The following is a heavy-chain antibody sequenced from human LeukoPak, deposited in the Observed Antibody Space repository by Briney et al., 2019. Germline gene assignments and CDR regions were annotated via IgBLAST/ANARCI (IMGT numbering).Heavy chain of an antibody. J-gene: IGHJ6*02. V-gene: IGHV3-53*01. Sequence: GGSLGLSCAASGFTVSNNCMNWVRQPPGKGLEWVSVIYRGGSKYYADSVKGRFTISRDNSKNTLYLQMNSLRAEDTAVYYCVRGYSSAYYYYYGMDVWGQGTTVTVSS. CDR3: VRGYSSAYYYYYGMDV. CDR1: GFTVSNNC. CDR2: IYRGGSK. D-gene: IGHD5-18*01.